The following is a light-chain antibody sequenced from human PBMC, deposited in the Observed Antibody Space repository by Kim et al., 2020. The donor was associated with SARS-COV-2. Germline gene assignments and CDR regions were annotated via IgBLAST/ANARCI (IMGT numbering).Light chain of an antibody. CDR3: LQYNNWPWT. CDR1: QSVSSS. CDR2: GAS. Sequence: EKVMTQSPATLSVSPGESATLSCRASQSVSSSLAWYQQKPGQAPRLLIYGASTRATDIPTRFSGSGSGTEFTLTISSLQSEDFAVYYCLQYNNWPWTFGQGTKVEIK. V-gene: IGKV3-15*01. J-gene: IGKJ1*01.